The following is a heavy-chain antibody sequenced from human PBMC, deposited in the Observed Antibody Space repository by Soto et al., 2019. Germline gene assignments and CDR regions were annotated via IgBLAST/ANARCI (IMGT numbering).Heavy chain of an antibody. V-gene: IGHV4-39*01. CDR1: GGSISSSSYY. Sequence: QLQLQESGPGLVKPSETLSLTCTVSGGSISSSSYYWGWIRQPPGKGLEWIGSIYYSGSTYYNPTLKSRVTISVDTSKNQFSLKLSSVTAADTAVYYCASPRGDYDILTGYYTGTSYGMDVWGQGTTVTVSS. CDR3: ASPRGDYDILTGYYTGTSYGMDV. CDR2: IYYSGST. D-gene: IGHD3-9*01. J-gene: IGHJ6*02.